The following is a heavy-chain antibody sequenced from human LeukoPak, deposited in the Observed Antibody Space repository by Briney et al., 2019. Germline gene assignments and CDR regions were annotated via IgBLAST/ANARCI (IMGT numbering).Heavy chain of an antibody. D-gene: IGHD3-22*01. CDR3: ARDLNSDYYDSSGSFDY. Sequence: PGGSLRLSCAASGFTFSSYWMSWVRQAPGKGLEWVANIKQDGSEKYYVDSVKGRSTISRDNAKNSLYLQMNSLRAEDTAVYYCARDLNSDYYDSSGSFDYWGQGTLVTASS. CDR2: IKQDGSEK. CDR1: GFTFSSYW. V-gene: IGHV3-7*01. J-gene: IGHJ4*02.